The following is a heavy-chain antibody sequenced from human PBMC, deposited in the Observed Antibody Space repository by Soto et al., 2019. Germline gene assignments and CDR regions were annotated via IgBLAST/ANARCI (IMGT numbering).Heavy chain of an antibody. CDR1: GFTFSSYA. J-gene: IGHJ4*02. CDR3: AKREGPTGLSSFDY. CDR2: LSGSGDTT. D-gene: IGHD1-1*01. Sequence: PGGSLRLSCAASGFTFSSYAMTWVRQAPGKGLEWVSSLSGSGDTTYYADSVRGRFTISRDNSKNRLYLQMNGLRAEDTAVYYCAKREGPTGLSSFDYWGQGTLVTVSS. V-gene: IGHV3-23*01.